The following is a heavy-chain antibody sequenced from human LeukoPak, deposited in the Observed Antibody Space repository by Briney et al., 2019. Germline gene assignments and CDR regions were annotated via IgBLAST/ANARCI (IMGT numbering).Heavy chain of an antibody. CDR1: GGSFSGYY. CDR3: ARGTMTTVTYYFDY. J-gene: IGHJ4*02. CDR2: INHSGST. D-gene: IGHD4-17*01. V-gene: IGHV4-34*01. Sequence: PSETLSLTCAVYGGSFSGYYWSWIRRPPGKGLEWIGEINHSGSTNYNPSLKSRVTISVDTSKNQFSLELSSVTAADTAVYYCARGTMTTVTYYFDYWGQGTLVTVSS.